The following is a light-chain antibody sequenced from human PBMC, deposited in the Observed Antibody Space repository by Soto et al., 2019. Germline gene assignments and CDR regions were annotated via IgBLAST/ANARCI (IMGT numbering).Light chain of an antibody. CDR2: EVS. J-gene: IGLJ1*01. Sequence: QSVLTQPASVSGAPGQSITISCSGTSSDVGSYDHVAWYQQFPGKTPKPMIYEVSNRPSGVSSRFSGSKSGNTASLTISGLXAEDEAVYYCISYTGSSTSYVFGSGTKVTVL. CDR3: ISYTGSSTSYV. CDR1: SSDVGSYDH. V-gene: IGLV2-14*01.